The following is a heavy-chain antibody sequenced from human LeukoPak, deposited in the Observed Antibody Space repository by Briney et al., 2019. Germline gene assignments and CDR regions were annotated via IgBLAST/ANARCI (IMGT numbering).Heavy chain of an antibody. V-gene: IGHV1-46*01. CDR1: GYTFTSYY. J-gene: IGHJ4*02. CDR3: ARDHRCSGGSCYYIIDDYFDY. D-gene: IGHD2-15*01. CDR2: INPSGGST. Sequence: GASVKVSCKASGYTFTSYYMHWVRQAPGQGLEWMGIINPSGGSTSYAQKFQGRVTMTRDTSTSTVYMELSSLRPEDTAVYYCARDHRCSGGSCYYIIDDYFDYWGQGTLVTVSS.